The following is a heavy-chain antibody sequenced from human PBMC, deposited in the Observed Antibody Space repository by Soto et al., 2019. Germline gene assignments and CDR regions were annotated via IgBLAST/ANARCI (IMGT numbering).Heavy chain of an antibody. CDR2: IYYSGST. Sequence: SETLSLTCTVSGDSISRYYWSWIRQSPGKGLEWIGYIYYSGSTNYNPSLKSRVTISVDTSKNQFSLKLSSVTAADTAVYYCARRYGYSFDYWGQGTLVTVSS. V-gene: IGHV4-59*08. CDR1: GDSISRYY. CDR3: ARRYGYSFDY. J-gene: IGHJ4*02. D-gene: IGHD1-1*01.